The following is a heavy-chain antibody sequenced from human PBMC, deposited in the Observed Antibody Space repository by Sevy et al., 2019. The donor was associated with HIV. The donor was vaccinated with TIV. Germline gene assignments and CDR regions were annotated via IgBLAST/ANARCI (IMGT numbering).Heavy chain of an antibody. CDR1: GFPFTSYS. V-gene: IGHV3-48*01. CDR2: ITSTGDTL. Sequence: GGSLRLSCAASGFPFTSYSMNWVRQAPGKGLEWISYITSTGDTLFYADSVKGRFTISRDNAKNSLYLQMNSLRADDTAVYYCATMDPSPAYFDYWGQGTMVTVSS. CDR3: ATMDPSPAYFDY. J-gene: IGHJ4*02.